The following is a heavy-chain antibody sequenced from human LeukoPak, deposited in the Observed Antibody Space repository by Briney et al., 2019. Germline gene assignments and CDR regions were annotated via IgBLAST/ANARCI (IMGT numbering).Heavy chain of an antibody. V-gene: IGHV3-30-3*01. CDR3: ASDYYDSSGYYPTFDY. CDR2: ISYDGSNK. Sequence: GGSLRLSCAASGFTFSSYAMHWVRQAPGKGLEWVAVISYDGSNKYYADSVKGRFTISRDNSKNTLYLQMNSLRAEDTAVYYRASDYYDSSGYYPTFDYWGQGTLVTVSS. CDR1: GFTFSSYA. D-gene: IGHD3-22*01. J-gene: IGHJ4*02.